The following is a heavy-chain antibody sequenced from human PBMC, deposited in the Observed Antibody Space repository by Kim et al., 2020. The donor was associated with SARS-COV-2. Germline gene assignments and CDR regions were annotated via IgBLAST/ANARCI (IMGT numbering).Heavy chain of an antibody. D-gene: IGHD2-2*01. J-gene: IGHJ3*02. CDR3: ARYIVVVPAALDAFDI. V-gene: IGHV4-4*09. Sequence: SLKSRVTISVDTSKNQFSLKLSSVTAADTAVYYCARYIVVVPAALDAFDIWGQGTMVTVSS.